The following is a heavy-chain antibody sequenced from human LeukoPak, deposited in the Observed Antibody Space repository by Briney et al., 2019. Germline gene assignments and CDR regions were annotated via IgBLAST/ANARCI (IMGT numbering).Heavy chain of an antibody. Sequence: SETLSLICTVSGGSISSGDYYWSWIRQPPGKGLEWIGYIYYSGSTYYNPSLKSRVTISVDTSKNQFSLKLSSVTAADTAVYYCASSKEYQLLKNDYWGQGTLVTVSS. D-gene: IGHD2-2*01. J-gene: IGHJ4*02. CDR1: GGSISSGDYY. CDR2: IYYSGST. CDR3: ASSKEYQLLKNDY. V-gene: IGHV4-30-4*08.